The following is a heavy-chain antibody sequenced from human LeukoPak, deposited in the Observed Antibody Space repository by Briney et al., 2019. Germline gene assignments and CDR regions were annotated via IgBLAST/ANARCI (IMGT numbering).Heavy chain of an antibody. J-gene: IGHJ6*02. CDR3: ARDRWDTAMVTDYYYYGMDV. V-gene: IGHV4-59*01. CDR1: GGSISSYH. D-gene: IGHD5-18*01. CDR2: IYYSGST. Sequence: KSSETLSLTCTVSGGSISSYHWSWIRQPPGKGLEWIGYIYYSGSTNYNPSLKSRVTISVDTSKNQFSLKLSSVTAADTAVYYCARDRWDTAMVTDYYYYGMDVWGQGTTVTVSS.